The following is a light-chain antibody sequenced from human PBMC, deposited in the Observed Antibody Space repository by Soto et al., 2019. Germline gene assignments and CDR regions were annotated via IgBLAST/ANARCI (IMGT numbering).Light chain of an antibody. Sequence: QSALTQPASVSGSPGQSITISCTGISSDVGGYNYVSWYQQYPGKAPKLMIYDVSNRPSGVSNRFSGSKSGNTASLTISGLQAEDEADYYCSSYTSSTTRVFGGGTKLTVL. V-gene: IGLV2-14*01. CDR3: SSYTSSTTRV. J-gene: IGLJ2*01. CDR2: DVS. CDR1: SSDVGGYNY.